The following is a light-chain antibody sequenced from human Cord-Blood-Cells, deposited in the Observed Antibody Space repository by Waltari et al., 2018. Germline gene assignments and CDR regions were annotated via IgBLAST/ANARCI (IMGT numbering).Light chain of an antibody. Sequence: QSALTQPRSVSGSPGQSVTISCTGTSSDVGGYNSVSWYQQHPGKAPKLRIYDVSKRPSGVPDLFSGSKSGNTASLTISGLQAEDEADYYCCSYAGSYTFEVFGGGTKLTVL. CDR1: SSDVGGYNS. J-gene: IGLJ3*02. CDR2: DVS. V-gene: IGLV2-11*01. CDR3: CSYAGSYTFEV.